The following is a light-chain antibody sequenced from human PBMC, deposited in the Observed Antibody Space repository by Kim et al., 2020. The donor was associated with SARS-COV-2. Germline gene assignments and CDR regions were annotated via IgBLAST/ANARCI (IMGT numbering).Light chain of an antibody. CDR3: AVWDDSLNGVV. V-gene: IGLV1-44*01. Sequence: QSVLTQPPSASGTPGQRVTISCSGSSSNIGGNTVNWYQQLPGTAPKLLIYRDNQRPSGVPDRFSGSRSGTSASLASSGLQSEDEADYYCAVWDDSLNGVVFGGGTHLTVL. CDR1: SSNIGGNT. J-gene: IGLJ2*01. CDR2: RDN.